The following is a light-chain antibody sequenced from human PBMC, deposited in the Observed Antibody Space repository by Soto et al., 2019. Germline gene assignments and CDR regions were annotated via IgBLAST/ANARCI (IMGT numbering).Light chain of an antibody. Sequence: EIVMTQSPATLSVSPGERGTISSRASQSVSSNLAWYQQKVGQAPRLLIYGASTRATGIPARFSGSGSGTDFTLIISRLEPEDFAVYYCQQYGNSFVGFGQGTKVDI. J-gene: IGKJ1*01. V-gene: IGKV3-15*01. CDR3: QQYGNSFVG. CDR1: QSVSSN. CDR2: GAS.